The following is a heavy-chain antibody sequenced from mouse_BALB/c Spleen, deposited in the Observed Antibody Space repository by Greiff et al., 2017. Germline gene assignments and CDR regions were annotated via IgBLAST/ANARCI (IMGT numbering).Heavy chain of an antibody. J-gene: IGHJ4*01. CDR2: ISNLAYSI. CDR1: GFTFSDYG. V-gene: IGHV5-15*02. D-gene: IGHD1-1*01. Sequence: EVMLVESGGGLVQPGGSRKLSCAASGFTFSDYGMAWVRQAPGKGPEWVAFISNLAYSIYYADTVTGRFTISRENAKNTLYLEMSSLRSEDTAMYYCARYGTLSYAMDYWGQEPQSPSPQ. CDR3: ARYGTLSYAMDY.